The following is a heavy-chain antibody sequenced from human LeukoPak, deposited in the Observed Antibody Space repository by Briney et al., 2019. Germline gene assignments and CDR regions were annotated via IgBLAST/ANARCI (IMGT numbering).Heavy chain of an antibody. CDR1: GFTFSNYD. CDR3: AREKRYSGYDPWYYFDY. D-gene: IGHD5-12*01. V-gene: IGHV3-13*01. CDR2: IGTAGDT. Sequence: GGSLRLSCAASGFTFSNYDMHWVRQGTGKGLEWVSAIGTAGDTYYLGSVKGRFTISRENAKNSLYLQMNSLRAEDTAVYYCAREKRYSGYDPWYYFDYWGQGTLVTVSS. J-gene: IGHJ4*02.